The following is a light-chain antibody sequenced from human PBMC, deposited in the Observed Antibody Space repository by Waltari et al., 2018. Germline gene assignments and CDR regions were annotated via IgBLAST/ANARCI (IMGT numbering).Light chain of an antibody. J-gene: IGLJ2*01. V-gene: IGLV2-11*01. Sequence: QSALTQPRSVSGSPGQSVTISCTRTSSDVGGSDYVSLYPHHPGKAPKLMICDVTNRPSGVPDRFSGSKSGNTASLTISGLQAEDEADYYCCSYAGSYTHVVFGGGTKLTVL. CDR3: CSYAGSYTHVV. CDR1: SSDVGGSDY. CDR2: DVT.